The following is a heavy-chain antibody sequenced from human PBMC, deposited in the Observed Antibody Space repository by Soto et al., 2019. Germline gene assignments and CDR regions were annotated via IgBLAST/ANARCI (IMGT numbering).Heavy chain of an antibody. CDR3: ARSVEGHFDF. Sequence: EVQLVESGGGLVQPGGSLGLSCSASGFTFRVYSMNWVRQAPGKGLEWVSYITSDERTIHYADSVKGRFTISRDNAKNSVYLQMTSLRDEVTAVYYCARSVEGHFDFWGQGILVTVSS. J-gene: IGHJ4*01. CDR1: GFTFRVYS. D-gene: IGHD6-19*01. CDR2: ITSDERTI. V-gene: IGHV3-48*02.